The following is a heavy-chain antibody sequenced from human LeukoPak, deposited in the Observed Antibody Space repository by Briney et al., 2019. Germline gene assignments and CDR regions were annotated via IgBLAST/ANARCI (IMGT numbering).Heavy chain of an antibody. CDR1: GFTLSGYW. V-gene: IGHV3-23*01. CDR3: AKRYCSSTSCSLFDY. Sequence: PGGSLRLSCAASGFTLSGYWMSWVRQAPGKGLEWVSAISGSGATTYYADSVKGRFTISRDNSKNTLYLQMNSLRAEDTAVYYCAKRYCSSTSCSLFDYWGQGTLVTVSS. D-gene: IGHD2-2*01. J-gene: IGHJ4*02. CDR2: ISGSGATT.